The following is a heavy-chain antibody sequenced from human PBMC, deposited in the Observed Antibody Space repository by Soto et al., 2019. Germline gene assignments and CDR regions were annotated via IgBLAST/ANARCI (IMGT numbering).Heavy chain of an antibody. V-gene: IGHV4-59*08. CDR2: IYSGGST. CDR3: ARHKYLYGGYGKDYYYGMDV. Sequence: CILQTQGKGLEWIGYIYSGGSTNYNPPLKNHVTTSEATTTIHFSLKLSSVTAADTAVYYYARHKYLYGGYGKDYYYGMDVWGQGTTVTVSS. D-gene: IGHD5-12*01. J-gene: IGHJ6*02.